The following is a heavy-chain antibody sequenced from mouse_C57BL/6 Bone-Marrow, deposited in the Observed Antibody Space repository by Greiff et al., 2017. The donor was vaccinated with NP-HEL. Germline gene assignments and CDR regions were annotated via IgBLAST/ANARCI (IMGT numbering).Heavy chain of an antibody. J-gene: IGHJ4*01. V-gene: IGHV14-4*01. CDR3: TTLLLRYAMDY. CDR2: IDPENGDT. Sequence: EVQLQQSGAELVRPGASVKLSCTASGFNIKDDYMHWVKQRPEQGLEWIGWIDPENGDTEYASKFQGKATITADTSSNTAYLELRSLTSEDTAVYYSTTLLLRYAMDYWGQGTSVTVSS. CDR1: GFNIKDDY. D-gene: IGHD1-1*01.